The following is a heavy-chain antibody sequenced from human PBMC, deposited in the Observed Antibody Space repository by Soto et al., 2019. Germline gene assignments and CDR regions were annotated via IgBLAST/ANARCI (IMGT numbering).Heavy chain of an antibody. CDR3: ARDLGDIVVVPAAGNNWFDP. Sequence: PGGSLRLSCAASGFTFSSYWMHWVRQAPGKGLVWVSRINSDGSSTSYADSVKGRFTISRDNAKNTLYLQMNSLRAEDTAVYYCARDLGDIVVVPAAGNNWFDPWGQGTLVTVSS. V-gene: IGHV3-74*01. CDR1: GFTFSSYW. CDR2: INSDGSST. D-gene: IGHD2-2*01. J-gene: IGHJ5*02.